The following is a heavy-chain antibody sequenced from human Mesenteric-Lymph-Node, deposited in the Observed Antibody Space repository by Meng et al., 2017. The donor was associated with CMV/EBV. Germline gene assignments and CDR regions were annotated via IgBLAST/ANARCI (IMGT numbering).Heavy chain of an antibody. CDR1: SLSTSGVG. CDR2: IYWDDDK. V-gene: IGHV2-5*02. Sequence: SLSTSGVGVACIRQPPGKALEWLALIYWDDDKRYSPSLKSRLTITKDTSKNQVVLTMTNMDPVDTATYYCAHRRRYYGSGSLDWFDPWGQGTLVTVSS. CDR3: AHRRRYYGSGSLDWFDP. J-gene: IGHJ5*02. D-gene: IGHD3-10*01.